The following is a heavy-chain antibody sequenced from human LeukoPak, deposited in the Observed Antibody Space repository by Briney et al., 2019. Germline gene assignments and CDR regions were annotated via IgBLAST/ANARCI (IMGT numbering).Heavy chain of an antibody. V-gene: IGHV3-23*01. CDR1: GFTFSSFG. CDR3: AKATDGIAVAGLDY. Sequence: GGSLGLSCAASGFTFSSFGMSWVRQAPGKGLEWVSAISSTGGTAYYADSVKGRFTISRDNAKNSLYLQMNSLRAEDMALYYCAKATDGIAVAGLDYWGQGTLVTVSS. J-gene: IGHJ4*02. D-gene: IGHD6-19*01. CDR2: ISSTGGTA.